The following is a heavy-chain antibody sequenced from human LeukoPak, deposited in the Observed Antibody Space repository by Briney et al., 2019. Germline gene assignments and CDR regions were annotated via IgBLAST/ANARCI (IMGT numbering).Heavy chain of an antibody. D-gene: IGHD3-16*01. J-gene: IGHJ4*02. CDR1: GYTFTGYY. Sequence: ASVKVSCKASGYTFTGYYMHWVRQAPGQGLEWMGWINPNSGGTNYAQKFQGRVTMTRDTSISTAYMELSRLRSDDTAVYYCARDLYDYVWGSYPQIDYWGQGTLVTVSS. CDR3: ARDLYDYVWGSYPQIDY. CDR2: INPNSGGT. V-gene: IGHV1-2*02.